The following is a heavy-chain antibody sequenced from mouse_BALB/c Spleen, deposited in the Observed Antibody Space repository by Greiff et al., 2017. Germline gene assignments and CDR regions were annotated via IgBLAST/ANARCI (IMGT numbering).Heavy chain of an antibody. CDR3: ARDGYYRFDY. D-gene: IGHD2-3*01. V-gene: IGHV5-6-3*01. CDR1: GFTFSSYG. Sequence: EVKVVESGGGLVQPGGSLKLSCAASGFTFSSYGMSWVRQTPDKRLELVATINSNGGSTYYPDSVKGRFTISRDNAKNTLYLQMSSLKSEDTAMYYCARDGYYRFDYWGQGTTLTVSS. CDR2: INSNGGST. J-gene: IGHJ2*01.